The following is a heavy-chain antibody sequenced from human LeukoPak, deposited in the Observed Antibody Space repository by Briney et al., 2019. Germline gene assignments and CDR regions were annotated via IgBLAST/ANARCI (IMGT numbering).Heavy chain of an antibody. CDR1: GYTSTGYY. D-gene: IGHD6-19*01. V-gene: IGHV1-2*02. Sequence: ASVKVSCKASGYTSTGYYMHLVRQAPGQGLEWMGWINPNSGGTNYAQKFQGRVTMTRDTSISTAYMELSRLRSDDTAVYYCARERGLEQWLVPGYWGQGTLVTVSS. J-gene: IGHJ4*02. CDR3: ARERGLEQWLVPGY. CDR2: INPNSGGT.